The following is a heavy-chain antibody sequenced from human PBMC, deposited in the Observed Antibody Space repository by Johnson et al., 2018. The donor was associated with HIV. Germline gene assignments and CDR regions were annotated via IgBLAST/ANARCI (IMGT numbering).Heavy chain of an antibody. CDR2: ISYDGGTE. CDR3: AKTYYGGNDDAFDL. J-gene: IGHJ3*01. CDR1: GFTFSSYG. V-gene: IGHV3-30*18. Sequence: QVQLVESGGGLVQPGGSLRLSCAASGFTFSSYGMHWVRQAPGKGLEWVAFISYDGGTESYADSVQGRFTVSRDKYKNALCLQMNNLGPEDAGIYVCAKTYYGGNDDAFDLWGQGTMVTVSS. D-gene: IGHD4-23*01.